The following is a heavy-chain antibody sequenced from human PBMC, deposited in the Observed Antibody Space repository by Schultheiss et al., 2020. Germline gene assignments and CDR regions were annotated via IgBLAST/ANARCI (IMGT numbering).Heavy chain of an antibody. CDR3: AREGSSWESRAFDI. V-gene: IGHV4-4*07. CDR1: GGSISSYY. Sequence: SETLSLTCTVSGGSISSYYWSWIRQPAGKGLEWIGRIYTSGSTNYNPSLKSRVTISVDTSKNQFSLKLSSVTAADTAVYYCAREGSSWESRAFDIWGQGTMVTVSS. J-gene: IGHJ3*02. CDR2: IYTSGST. D-gene: IGHD6-13*01.